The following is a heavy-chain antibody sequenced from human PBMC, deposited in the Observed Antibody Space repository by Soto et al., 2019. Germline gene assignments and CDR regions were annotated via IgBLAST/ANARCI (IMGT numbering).Heavy chain of an antibody. D-gene: IGHD3-16*01. CDR3: ARVGGDYYYYYYMDV. V-gene: IGHV3-7*01. Sequence: GGSLRLSCAASGFTFSSYWMSWVRQAQGKGLEWVANIKQDGSEKYYVDSVKGRFTISRDNAKNSLYLQMNSLRAEDTAVYYCARVGGDYYYYYYMDVWGKGTTVTVSS. CDR1: GFTFSSYW. CDR2: IKQDGSEK. J-gene: IGHJ6*03.